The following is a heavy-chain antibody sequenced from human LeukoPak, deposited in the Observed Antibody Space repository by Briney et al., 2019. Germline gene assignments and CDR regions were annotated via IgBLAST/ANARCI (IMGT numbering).Heavy chain of an antibody. Sequence: PSDPLSLPRSLSGVSLSRNYWSWIPQPPGKGLEWNGLEWNGYIHANGDTNYNPSLNRRVTMSLDSSRRHLSLNLSSLTAADTAVYFCAVYDHSNYLAYWGQGVLVTVSS. V-gene: IGHV4-4*08. CDR1: GVSLSRNY. D-gene: IGHD4-11*01. CDR2: IHANGDT. CDR3: AVYDHSNYLAY. J-gene: IGHJ4*02.